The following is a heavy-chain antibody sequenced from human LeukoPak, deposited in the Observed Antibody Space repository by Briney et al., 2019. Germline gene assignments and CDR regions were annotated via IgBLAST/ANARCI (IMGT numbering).Heavy chain of an antibody. Sequence: GGSLRLSCAASGFTFSSYGMHWVRQAPGKGLEGVAVIWYDGSNKYYADSVKGRFTISRDNSKNTLYLQMNSLRAEDTAVYYCAKGSYDSSGYYWDYWGQGTLVTVSS. CDR3: AKGSYDSSGYYWDY. J-gene: IGHJ4*02. CDR2: IWYDGSNK. V-gene: IGHV3-33*06. D-gene: IGHD3-22*01. CDR1: GFTFSSYG.